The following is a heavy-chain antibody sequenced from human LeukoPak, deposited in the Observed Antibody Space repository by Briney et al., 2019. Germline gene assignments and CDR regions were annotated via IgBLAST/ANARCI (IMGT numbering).Heavy chain of an antibody. CDR3: AREYGDQGTRNFDY. CDR1: GGSFSGYY. D-gene: IGHD4-17*01. J-gene: IGHJ4*02. Sequence: PSETLSLTCAVYGGSFSGYYWSWIRQPPGKGLEWIGEINHSGSTNYNPSLKSRVTISVDTSKNQFSLKLISVTAADTAVYYCAREYGDQGTRNFDYWGQGGLVTVSS. V-gene: IGHV4-34*01. CDR2: INHSGST.